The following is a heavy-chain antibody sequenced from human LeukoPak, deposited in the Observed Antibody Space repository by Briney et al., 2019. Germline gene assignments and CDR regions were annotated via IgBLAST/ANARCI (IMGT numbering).Heavy chain of an antibody. D-gene: IGHD3-3*01. CDR1: GGSISSGGYY. Sequence: PSGTLSLTCTVSGGSISSGGYYWSWIRQHPGKGLEWIGYIYYSGSTYYNPSLKSRVTISVDTSKNQFSLKLSSVTAADTAVYYCARGYYDFWSGLGYYYYYGMDVWGQGTTVTVSS. V-gene: IGHV4-31*03. CDR3: ARGYYDFWSGLGYYYYYGMDV. CDR2: IYYSGST. J-gene: IGHJ6*02.